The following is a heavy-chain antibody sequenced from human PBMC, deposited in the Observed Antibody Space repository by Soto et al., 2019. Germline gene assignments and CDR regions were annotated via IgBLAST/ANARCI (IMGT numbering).Heavy chain of an antibody. D-gene: IGHD1-26*01. CDR1: GFTFSSYG. J-gene: IGHJ4*02. CDR3: AKVPSGATPGY. V-gene: IGHV3-30*18. Sequence: QSGGSLRLSCAASGFTFSSYGMHWVRQAPGKGLEWVAVISYDGSNKYYADSVKGRFTISRDNSKNTLYLQMNSLRAEDTAVYYCAKVPSGATPGYWDQGTLVTVSS. CDR2: ISYDGSNK.